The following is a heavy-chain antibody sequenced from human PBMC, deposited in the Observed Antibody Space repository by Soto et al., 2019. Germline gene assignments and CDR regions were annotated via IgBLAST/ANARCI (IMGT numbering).Heavy chain of an antibody. Sequence: QVQLVQSGAEVKKPGASVKVSCKASGYIFTSFGITWVRQAPGQGLEWMGWVSTYNGNTKYAQKLQGRVTMSTDTSTSTAYMELRSLRSDDTAVYYCTRGAGQGSGSYDWGQGTLLTVSS. CDR2: VSTYNGNT. CDR3: TRGAGQGSGSYD. CDR1: GYIFTSFG. V-gene: IGHV1-18*01. D-gene: IGHD3-10*01. J-gene: IGHJ4*02.